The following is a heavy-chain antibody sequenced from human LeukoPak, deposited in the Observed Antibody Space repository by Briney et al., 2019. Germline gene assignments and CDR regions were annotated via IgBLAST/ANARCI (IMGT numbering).Heavy chain of an antibody. Sequence: GGSLRLSCAASGFTFDDYGMRWVRQAPGKGLEWVSAINWNGGSTGYADSVKGRFTISRDNSKNTLYLQMNSLRAEDTAVYYCAKGGNYNSYYYYMDVWGKGTTVTVSS. CDR2: INWNGGST. CDR1: GFTFDDYG. J-gene: IGHJ6*03. V-gene: IGHV3-20*04. D-gene: IGHD5-24*01. CDR3: AKGGNYNSYYYYMDV.